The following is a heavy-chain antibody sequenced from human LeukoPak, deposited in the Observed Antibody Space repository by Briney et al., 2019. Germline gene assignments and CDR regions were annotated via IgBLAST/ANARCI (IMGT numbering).Heavy chain of an antibody. CDR3: AKGHYCSSTSCVLDYYYYYGMDV. CDR2: ISYDGSNK. V-gene: IGHV3-30*18. CDR1: GFTFSSYG. D-gene: IGHD2-2*01. J-gene: IGHJ6*02. Sequence: GGSLRLSCAASGFTFSSYGMHWVRQAPGKGLEWVAVISYDGSNKYYADSVKGRFTISRDNSKNTLYLQMNSLRAEDTAVYYCAKGHYCSSTSCVLDYYYYYGMDVWGQGTTVTVSS.